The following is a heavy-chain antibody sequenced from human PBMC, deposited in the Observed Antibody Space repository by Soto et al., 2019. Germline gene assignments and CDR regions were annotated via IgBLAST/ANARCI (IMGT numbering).Heavy chain of an antibody. CDR2: SKPKTDRGETR. J-gene: IGHJ4*02. Sequence: GASIRLSWAASGLSATSAWLRRFRQSTGKGLEWVDRSKPKTDRGETRQYAASVKGRFIISRDDSKHILYIEMNSLKTDDTGVDYGSTAGQWHFSTASSFDNWGQATL. CDR3: STAGQWHFSTASSFDN. V-gene: IGHV3-15*01. CDR1: GLSATSAW. D-gene: IGHD6-19*01.